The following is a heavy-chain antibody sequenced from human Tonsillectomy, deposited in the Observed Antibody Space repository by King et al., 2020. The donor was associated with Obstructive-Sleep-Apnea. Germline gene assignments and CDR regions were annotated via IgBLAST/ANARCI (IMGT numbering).Heavy chain of an antibody. Sequence: QLQESGPGLVKPSETLSLTCTVSGGSISSSSYYWGWIRQPPGKGLEWIGSIYYSGSTYYNPSLKSRVTISVDTSKNQFSLKLSSVTAADTAVYYCARGYGSGSYRNYNWFDPWGQGTLVTVSS. V-gene: IGHV4-39*01. D-gene: IGHD3-10*01. CDR1: GGSISSSSYY. J-gene: IGHJ5*02. CDR2: IYYSGST. CDR3: ARGYGSGSYRNYNWFDP.